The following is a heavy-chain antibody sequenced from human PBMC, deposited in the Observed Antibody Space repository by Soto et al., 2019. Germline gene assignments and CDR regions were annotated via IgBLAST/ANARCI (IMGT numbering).Heavy chain of an antibody. J-gene: IGHJ4*02. CDR1: GGSFSGYY. CDR3: ASHDILTGPPY. CDR2: INHSGST. D-gene: IGHD3-9*01. Sequence: PSETLSLTCAVYGGSFSGYYWSGIRQPPGKGLEWIGEINHSGSTNYNPSLKSRVTISVDTSKNQFSLKLSSVTAADTAVYYCASHDILTGPPYWGQGTLVTVSS. V-gene: IGHV4-34*01.